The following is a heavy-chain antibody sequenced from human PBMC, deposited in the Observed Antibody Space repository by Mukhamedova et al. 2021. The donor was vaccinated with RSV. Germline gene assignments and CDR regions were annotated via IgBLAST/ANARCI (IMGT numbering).Heavy chain of an antibody. Sequence: DGSNKYYVDSVMGRFAISKDNSKNTVDLQMNSLRSEDTAVYYCAREEFSSGHYSSFFDICGQGTMVTVSP. D-gene: IGHD3-22*01. V-gene: IGHV3-30*03. J-gene: IGHJ3*02. CDR3: AREEFSSGHYSSFFDI. CDR2: DGSNK.